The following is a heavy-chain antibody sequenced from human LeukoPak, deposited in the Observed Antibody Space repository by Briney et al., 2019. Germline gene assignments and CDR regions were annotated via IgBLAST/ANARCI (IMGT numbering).Heavy chain of an antibody. CDR1: GYTFTGYY. Sequence: ASVKVSCKASGYTFTGYYMHWVRQAPGQGLEWMGIINPSGGSTSYAQKFQGRVTMTRDMSTSTVYMELSSLRSEDTAVYYCARSYYDILTGWGDYYYYMDVWGKGTTVTVSS. J-gene: IGHJ6*03. CDR2: INPSGGST. CDR3: ARSYYDILTGWGDYYYYMDV. V-gene: IGHV1-46*01. D-gene: IGHD3-9*01.